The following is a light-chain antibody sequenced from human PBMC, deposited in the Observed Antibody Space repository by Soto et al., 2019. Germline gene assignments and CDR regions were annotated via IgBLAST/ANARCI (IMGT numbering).Light chain of an antibody. CDR2: DVS. J-gene: IGLJ2*01. CDR3: CSYAGSYPSV. Sequence: QSVLTQPRSVSGSPGQSVTISCTGTSSDVGTYNYVSWYQQHPGKAPKLMIYDVSQRPSGVPDRFSGSQSGNTASLTISGLQAEDESDYSCCSYAGSYPSVFGGGTKLTVL. V-gene: IGLV2-11*01. CDR1: SSDVGTYNY.